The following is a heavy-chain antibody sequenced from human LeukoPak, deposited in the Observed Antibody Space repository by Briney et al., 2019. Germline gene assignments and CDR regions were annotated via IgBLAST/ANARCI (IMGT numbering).Heavy chain of an antibody. D-gene: IGHD5-18*01. CDR1: GFTFTTYA. Sequence: PGGSLRLSCAASGFTFTTYAMSWVRQAPGRGLEWVSGISPSGGSTYYADSVKGRFTISRDNSKNTLYLQMNSLRAEDTAVYYCARYSSNSNYFDYWGQGTLVTVSS. CDR2: ISPSGGST. CDR3: ARYSSNSNYFDY. J-gene: IGHJ4*02. V-gene: IGHV3-23*01.